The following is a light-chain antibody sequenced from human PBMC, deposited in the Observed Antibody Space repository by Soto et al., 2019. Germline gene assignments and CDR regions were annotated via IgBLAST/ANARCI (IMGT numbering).Light chain of an antibody. V-gene: IGKV1-39*01. J-gene: IGKJ2*01. CDR1: QNININ. CDR3: QQSYSTPPDT. CDR2: VAS. Sequence: DIQMTQSPSSMSAFVGDRVTITCRASQNININSNWYQQKPGKAPKLLIYVASTLQSGVPSRFSGSGSGTDFTLTISSLQPEDSATYYCQQSYSTPPDTFGQGTKLEIK.